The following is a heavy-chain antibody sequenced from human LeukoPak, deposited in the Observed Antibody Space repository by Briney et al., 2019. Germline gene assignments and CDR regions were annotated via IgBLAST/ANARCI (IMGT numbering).Heavy chain of an antibody. Sequence: SETLSLTGTVSGGSISSSSYSWGWIRQPPGKGLEWIGSIYYSGSTYYNPSLESRVTISVDTSKNQFSLKLSSVTAADTAVYYCARLDYWGQGTLVTVSS. CDR1: GGSISSSSYS. CDR2: IYYSGST. V-gene: IGHV4-39*01. J-gene: IGHJ4*02. CDR3: ARLDY.